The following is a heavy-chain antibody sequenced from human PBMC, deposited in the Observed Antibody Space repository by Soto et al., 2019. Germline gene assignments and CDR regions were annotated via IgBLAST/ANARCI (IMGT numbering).Heavy chain of an antibody. V-gene: IGHV4-31*03. D-gene: IGHD3-22*01. CDR3: GASDSSGYYSPAY. Sequence: NPSETLSLTCTVSGGSISSGGYYWSWIRQHPGKGLEWIGYIYYSGSTYHNPSPKSRATISVDTSKNQFSLKLSSVTAADTAVYYCGASDSSGYYSPAYWGQGTLVTVSS. J-gene: IGHJ4*02. CDR1: GGSISSGGYY. CDR2: IYYSGST.